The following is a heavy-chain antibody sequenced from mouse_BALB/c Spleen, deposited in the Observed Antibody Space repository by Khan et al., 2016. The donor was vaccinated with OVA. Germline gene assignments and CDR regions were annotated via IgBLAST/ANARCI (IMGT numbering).Heavy chain of an antibody. J-gene: IGHJ1*01. CDR1: GYSFTSYW. CDR2: IHPSDSET. D-gene: IGHD1-1*01. Sequence: QVQLQQPGAELVRPGTSVKLSCKASGYSFTSYWMNWVKQRPGQGLEWIGIIHPSDSETKLNQTFKDKATLTVDKSSSTAYMQLRSPTSEDSAVYYCARGTTTSYWYFDVWGAGITVTVSS. V-gene: IGHV1-61*01. CDR3: ARGTTTSYWYFDV.